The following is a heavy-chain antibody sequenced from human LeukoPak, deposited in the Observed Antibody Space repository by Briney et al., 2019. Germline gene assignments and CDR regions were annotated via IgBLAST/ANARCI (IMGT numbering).Heavy chain of an antibody. CDR2: ILPIFGTA. CDR1: GGTFSSYA. V-gene: IGHV1-69*05. D-gene: IGHD4-11*01. Sequence: ASVKVSCKACGGTFSSYAISWVRQAPGQGLEWMGGILPIFGTANYAQKFQGRVTITTDESTSTAYMELSSLRSEDTAVYYCALQGSFNWFDPWGQGTLVTVSS. J-gene: IGHJ5*02. CDR3: ALQGSFNWFDP.